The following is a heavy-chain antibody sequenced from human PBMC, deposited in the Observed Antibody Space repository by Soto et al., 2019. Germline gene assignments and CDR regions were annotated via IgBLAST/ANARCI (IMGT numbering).Heavy chain of an antibody. V-gene: IGHV4-30-2*01. CDR1: GGSISSGGYS. CDR2: IYHSGST. Sequence: SETLSLTCAVSGGSISSGGYSWSWIRQPPGKGLEWIGYIYHSGSTYYNPSLKSRVTISVDRSKNQFSLKLSSVTAADTAVYYCARLSQLLLFVFDYWGQGTLVTVSS. CDR3: ARLSQLLLFVFDY. J-gene: IGHJ4*02. D-gene: IGHD2-2*01.